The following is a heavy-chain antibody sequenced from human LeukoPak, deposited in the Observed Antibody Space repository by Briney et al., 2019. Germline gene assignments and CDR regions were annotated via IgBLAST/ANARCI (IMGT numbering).Heavy chain of an antibody. CDR3: ARGLGIVASSSQRRASNWFDP. J-gene: IGHJ5*02. D-gene: IGHD5-12*01. CDR2: IYYSGST. Sequence: SETLSLTCTVSGGSISSSSYYWGWIRQPPGKGLEWIGSIYYSGSTYYNPSLKSRVTISVDTSKNQFSLKLSSVTAADTAVYYCARGLGIVASSSQRRASNWFDPWGQGTLVTVSS. CDR1: GGSISSSSYY. V-gene: IGHV4-39*01.